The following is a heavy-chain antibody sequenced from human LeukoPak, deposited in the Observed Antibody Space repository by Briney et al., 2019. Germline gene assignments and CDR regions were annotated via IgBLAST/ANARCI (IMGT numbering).Heavy chain of an antibody. CDR1: GFTFSSYN. CDR3: ARDPYSGSYGNYYYYYMDV. J-gene: IGHJ6*03. CDR2: ITSGSSYI. Sequence: GGSLRLSCAASGFTFSSYNMNWVRQAPGKGLEWVSSITSGSSYIYYADSVKGRFTISRDNAKNSLYLQMNSLRAEDTAVYYCARDPYSGSYGNYYYYYMDVWGKGTTVTISS. D-gene: IGHD1-26*01. V-gene: IGHV3-21*01.